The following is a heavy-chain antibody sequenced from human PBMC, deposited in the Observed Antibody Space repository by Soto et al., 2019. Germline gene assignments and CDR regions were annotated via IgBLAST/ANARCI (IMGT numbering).Heavy chain of an antibody. D-gene: IGHD2-21*02. CDR3: ARASGDYGVDYFDY. V-gene: IGHV3-33*01. CDR2: IWYDGSNK. Sequence: PGGSLRLSCAASGFTFSSYGMHWVRQAPGKGLEWVAVIWYDGSNKYYADSVKGRFTISRDNSKNTLYLQMNSLRAEDTAVYYCARASGDYGVDYFDYWGQGTLVTVSS. J-gene: IGHJ4*02. CDR1: GFTFSSYG.